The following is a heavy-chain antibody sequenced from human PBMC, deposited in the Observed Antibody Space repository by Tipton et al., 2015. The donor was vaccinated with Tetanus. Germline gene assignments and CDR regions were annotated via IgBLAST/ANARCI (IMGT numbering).Heavy chain of an antibody. V-gene: IGHV4-34*01. CDR1: GGSFSGYY. CDR2: INHSGST. CDR3: ASSLWFGELSYYFDY. Sequence: TLSLTCAVYGGSFSGYYWSWIRRPPGKGLEWIGEINHSGSTNYNPSLKSRVTISVDTSKNQFSLKLSSVTAADTAVYYCASSLWFGELSYYFDYWGQGTLVTVSS. D-gene: IGHD3-10*01. J-gene: IGHJ4*02.